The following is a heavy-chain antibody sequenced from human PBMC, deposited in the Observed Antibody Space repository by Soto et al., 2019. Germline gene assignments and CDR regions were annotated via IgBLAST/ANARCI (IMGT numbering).Heavy chain of an antibody. CDR1: GFTFRSYA. V-gene: IGHV3-23*01. Sequence: EVQLLESGGGLVQPGGSLRLSCAASGFTFRSYAMSWVRQAPGKGLEWVSGIGVRGGDTYYADSVKGRFTISRDNSKNTLHLQMNSLRAEDTAVYYCAKCITVAAKYYFDYWGQGTLVTVSS. J-gene: IGHJ4*02. CDR3: AKCITVAAKYYFDY. D-gene: IGHD6-19*01. CDR2: IGVRGGDT.